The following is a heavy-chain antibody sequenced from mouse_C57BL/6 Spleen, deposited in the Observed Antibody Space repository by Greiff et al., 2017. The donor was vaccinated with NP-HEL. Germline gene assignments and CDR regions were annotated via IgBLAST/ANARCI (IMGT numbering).Heavy chain of an antibody. J-gene: IGHJ3*01. CDR1: GYTFTEYT. Sequence: VQRVESGAELVKPGASVKLSCKASGYTFTEYTIHWVKQRSGQGLEWIGWFYPGSGSIKYNEKFKDKATLTADKSSSTVYMELSRLTSEDSAVYFCARHEIGGSYLEWFAYWGQGTLVTVSA. CDR2: FYPGSGSI. V-gene: IGHV1-62-2*01. D-gene: IGHD1-1*01. CDR3: ARHEIGGSYLEWFAY.